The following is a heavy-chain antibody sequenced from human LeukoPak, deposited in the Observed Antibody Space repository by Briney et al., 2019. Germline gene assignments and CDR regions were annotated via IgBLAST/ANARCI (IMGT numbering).Heavy chain of an antibody. CDR3: ARSFFDY. CDR1: GGSISSYY. CDR2: IYYSGST. Sequence: PSEPLSLTCPVTGGSISSYYWSWIRQPPGKGLEWIGYIYYSGSTNYNPSLKSRVTISVDTSKNQFSLKLSSVTAADTAVYYCARSFFDYWGQGTLVTVSS. J-gene: IGHJ4*02. V-gene: IGHV4-59*01.